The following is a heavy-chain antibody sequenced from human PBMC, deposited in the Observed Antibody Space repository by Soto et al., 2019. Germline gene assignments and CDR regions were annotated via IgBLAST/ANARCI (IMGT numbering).Heavy chain of an antibody. CDR1: GDSVSSNSAA. J-gene: IGHJ6*02. CDR2: TYYRSKWYN. Sequence: SQTLSLTCAISGDSVSSNSAAWNWIRQSPSRGLEWLGRTYYRSKWYNDYAVSVKSRINIYPDTSKNQFSLQLNSVTPEATAVYYCARGSALGSYYYFGMYVWGQGTTVTVSS. D-gene: IGHD1-26*01. CDR3: ARGSALGSYYYFGMYV. V-gene: IGHV6-1*01.